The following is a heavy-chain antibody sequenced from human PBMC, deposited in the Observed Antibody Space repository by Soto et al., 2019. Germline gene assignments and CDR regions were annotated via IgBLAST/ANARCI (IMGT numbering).Heavy chain of an antibody. D-gene: IGHD1-26*01. CDR1: GFTFDDYT. CDR2: ISWDGGST. V-gene: IGHV3-43*01. CDR3: AKERSPLYYYYGMDV. J-gene: IGHJ6*02. Sequence: GGSLRLSCAASGFTFDDYTMHWVRQAPGKGLEWVSLISWDGGSTYYADSVKGRFTISRDNSKNSLYLQMNSLRTEDTALYYCAKERSPLYYYYGMDVWGQGTTVTVSS.